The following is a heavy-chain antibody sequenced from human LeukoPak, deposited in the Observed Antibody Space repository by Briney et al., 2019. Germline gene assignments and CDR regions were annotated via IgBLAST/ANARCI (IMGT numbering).Heavy chain of an antibody. CDR2: IKSISGGETI. J-gene: IGHJ3*02. D-gene: IGHD2-8*02. CDR1: EFTFTSAW. CDR3: TTGFKGWGTPTDAFDI. V-gene: IGHV3-15*01. Sequence: GGSLRLSCTASEFTFTSAWMSWVRQAPGKGLEWVGRIKSISGGETIDYAPPVKGRFTISRDDSKNTLYLQMNSLKTEDTAVYYCTTGFKGWGTPTDAFDIWGHGTMVTVSS.